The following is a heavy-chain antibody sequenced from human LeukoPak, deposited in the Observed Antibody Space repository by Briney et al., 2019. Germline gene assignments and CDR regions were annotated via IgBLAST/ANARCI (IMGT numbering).Heavy chain of an antibody. Sequence: GGSLRLSCGASGFTFSTSWMSWVRQAPGKGLEWVSAMSESGSSTRYADSVKGRLTISRDNSKNTLFLQMNSLRAEDTAVYYCAKDLYDSSGSRYDYWGQGTLVTVSS. CDR1: GFTFSTSW. J-gene: IGHJ4*02. CDR2: MSESGSST. CDR3: AKDLYDSSGSRYDY. V-gene: IGHV3-23*01. D-gene: IGHD3-22*01.